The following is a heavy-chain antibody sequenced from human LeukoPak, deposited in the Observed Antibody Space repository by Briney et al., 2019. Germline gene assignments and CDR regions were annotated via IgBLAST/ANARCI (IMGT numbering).Heavy chain of an antibody. V-gene: IGHV3-7*01. D-gene: IGHD2-15*01. Sequence: GGSLRLSCTASGFAFSSYWMNWVRQAPGKGLECVANIKQDGSEKYYVDSVKGRFTVSRDNAKNSLYLQMNSLRAEDTAVYYCARVGSLDYWGQGTLVTVSS. CDR3: ARVGSLDY. CDR2: IKQDGSEK. CDR1: GFAFSSYW. J-gene: IGHJ4*02.